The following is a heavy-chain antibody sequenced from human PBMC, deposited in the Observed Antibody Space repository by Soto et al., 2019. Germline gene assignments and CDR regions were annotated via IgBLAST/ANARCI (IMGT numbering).Heavy chain of an antibody. D-gene: IGHD6-6*01. J-gene: IGHJ4*02. Sequence: GGSLRLSCAASGFTFSDYYMSWIRQAPGGGLEWVSAISGSGGSTYYADSVKGRFTIARDNSKNTLSLQMNSLRVDDTALYYCAKAPASSLAASRPFDYWGQGTLVTVSS. CDR2: ISGSGGST. V-gene: IGHV3-23*01. CDR1: GFTFSDYY. CDR3: AKAPASSLAASRPFDY.